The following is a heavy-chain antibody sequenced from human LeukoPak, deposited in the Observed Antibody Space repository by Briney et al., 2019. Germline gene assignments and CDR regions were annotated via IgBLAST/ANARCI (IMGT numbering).Heavy chain of an antibody. J-gene: IGHJ3*02. CDR3: ARDLRYCSGGSCPTLDDAFDI. V-gene: IGHV1-18*01. D-gene: IGHD2-15*01. CDR1: GYTFTSYG. CDR2: ISAYNGNT. Sequence: ASVKVSCKASGYTFTSYGISWVRQAPGQGLEWMGWISAYNGNTNYAQKLQGRVTMTTDTSTSTAYMELRSLRSDDTAVYYCARDLRYCSGGSCPTLDDAFDIWGQGTMVTVSS.